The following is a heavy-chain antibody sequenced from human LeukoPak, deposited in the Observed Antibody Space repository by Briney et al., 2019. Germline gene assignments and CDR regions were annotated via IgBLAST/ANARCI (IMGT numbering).Heavy chain of an antibody. V-gene: IGHV4-39*02. CDR1: GHFISSSSYY. CDR2: IYYTGKT. D-gene: IGHD3-22*01. CDR3: ARRRYYDSTGYFE. J-gene: IGHJ1*01. Sequence: PSETLSLTCTVSGHFISSSSYYWGWIRQPPGKGLEWIGDIYYTGKTYYNPSLKSRVFISIDTSKNYFSLNLNFVTAADTTVYYCARRRYYDSTGYFEWGRGSLVTASS.